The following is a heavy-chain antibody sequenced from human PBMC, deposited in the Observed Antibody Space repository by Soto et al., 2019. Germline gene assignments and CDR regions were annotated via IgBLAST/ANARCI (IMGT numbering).Heavy chain of an antibody. CDR1: GGTFSSYA. CDR2: IIPIFGTA. Sequence: SVKVSCKASGGTFSSYAISWVRQAPGQGPEWMGGIIPIFGTANYAQKFQGRVTITADESTSTAYIELSSLRSEDTAVYYCSSPSTVTTKPTYYYYGMDVWGQGTTVTVSS. V-gene: IGHV1-69*13. D-gene: IGHD4-17*01. CDR3: SSPSTVTTKPTYYYYGMDV. J-gene: IGHJ6*02.